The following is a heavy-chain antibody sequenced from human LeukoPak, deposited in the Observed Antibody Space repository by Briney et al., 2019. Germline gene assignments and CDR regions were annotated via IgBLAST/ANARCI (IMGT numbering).Heavy chain of an antibody. CDR2: IIPIFGTA. CDR1: GGTFSSYA. J-gene: IGHJ3*02. D-gene: IGHD3-10*01. V-gene: IGHV1-69*06. CDR3: ATLMPPALARGVNPAAAFDI. Sequence: SVKVSCKASGGTFSSYAISWVRQAPGQGLEWMGGIIPIFGTANYAQKFQGRITITADTSTDTAYMDLSSLTSEDTAVYYCATLMPPALARGVNPAAAFDIWGQGTTVIVSS.